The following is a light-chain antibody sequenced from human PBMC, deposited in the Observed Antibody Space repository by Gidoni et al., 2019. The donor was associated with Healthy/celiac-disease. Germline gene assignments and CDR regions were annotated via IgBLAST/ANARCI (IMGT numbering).Light chain of an antibody. CDR1: QSLLHSNGYNY. CDR3: MQALQTPFT. V-gene: IGKV2-28*01. J-gene: IGKJ3*01. Sequence: VLSRSPLSLRVTPGEPASISCRSSQSLLHSNGYNYLDWYLQKPGQSPQLLIYLGSNRASGVPDRFSGSGSGTDFTLKISRVEAEDVGVYYCMQALQTPFTFGPGTKVDIK. CDR2: LGS.